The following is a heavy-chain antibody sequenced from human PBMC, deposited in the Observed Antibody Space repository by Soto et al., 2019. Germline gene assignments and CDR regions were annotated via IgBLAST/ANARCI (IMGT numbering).Heavy chain of an antibody. CDR3: ARGDREDIAVVAGVRPGEYGVDV. CDR2: ISYDGSNK. CDR1: GFTFRNYA. D-gene: IGHD2-15*01. Sequence: QVQLVESGGGVVQRGRSLRLSCAASGFTFRNYAMHWVRQAPGKGLECVAVISYDGSNKFYRDYVKGRFTISRDNSKNTLYLQINSLRYEDTAVYYCARGDREDIAVVAGVRPGEYGVDVWGQGTTVTVSS. J-gene: IGHJ6*02. V-gene: IGHV3-30-3*01.